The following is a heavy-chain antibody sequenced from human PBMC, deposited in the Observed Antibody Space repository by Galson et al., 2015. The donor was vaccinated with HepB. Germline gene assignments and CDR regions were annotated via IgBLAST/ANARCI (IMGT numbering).Heavy chain of an antibody. J-gene: IGHJ3*02. Sequence: SVKVSCKASGYTFTSDAMHWVRQAPGQRLEWMGWIKAGNGNTKYSQKFQGRVTITRDTSASTAYMELSSLRSEDTAVYYCARDGVVYCSSTSCYGLDAFDIWGQGTMVTVSS. CDR1: GYTFTSDA. CDR3: ARDGVVYCSSTSCYGLDAFDI. CDR2: IKAGNGNT. D-gene: IGHD2-2*01. V-gene: IGHV1-3*01.